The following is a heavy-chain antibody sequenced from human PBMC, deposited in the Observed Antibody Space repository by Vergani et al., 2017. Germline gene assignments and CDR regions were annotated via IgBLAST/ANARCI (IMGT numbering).Heavy chain of an antibody. Sequence: QVHLVESGGGVVQPGRSLRLSCVVSGFTSSYYGMHWVRQAPGKGLEWVAVISYDGTQKYYADSVKGRFTISRDNSKSTLYLQMNSLRAEDTAVYYCARDSHYYDSYDYWGQGTLVTVSS. CDR2: ISYDGTQK. V-gene: IGHV3-30*03. D-gene: IGHD3-22*01. J-gene: IGHJ4*02. CDR3: ARDSHYYDSYDY. CDR1: GFTSSYYG.